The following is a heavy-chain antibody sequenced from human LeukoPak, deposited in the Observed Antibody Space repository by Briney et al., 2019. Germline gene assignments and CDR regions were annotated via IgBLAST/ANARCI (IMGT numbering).Heavy chain of an antibody. D-gene: IGHD1-26*01. V-gene: IGHV3-30*02. CDR3: AKTPPAEPPYYYYYYMAV. CDR2: IAFDGRKK. CDR1: GFAFSSYG. J-gene: IGHJ6*03. Sequence: GGSLRLSCAASGFAFSSYGMHWVRQAPGKGLEWVAFIAFDGRKKYYAGSVKGRFTISRDNSNNTLYLQVNSLRTEDSAVYYCAKTPPAEPPYYYYYYMAVWGKGTTVTVSS.